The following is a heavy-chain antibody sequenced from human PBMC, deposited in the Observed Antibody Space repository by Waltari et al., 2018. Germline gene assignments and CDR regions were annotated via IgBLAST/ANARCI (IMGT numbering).Heavy chain of an antibody. CDR3: ARAVDVADY. CDR1: GLTFSRDW. V-gene: IGHV3-7*01. J-gene: IGHJ4*02. Sequence: QVVESGGGLVQPGGSLRLSCTATGLTFSRDWMSWVRQAPGKGLEWVANIKHDGTTKFYLDSVKGRFTISRDNAQNTVYLQMNSLRVEDTALYYCARAVDVADYWGQGTLVTVSS. D-gene: IGHD5-12*01. CDR2: IKHDGTTK.